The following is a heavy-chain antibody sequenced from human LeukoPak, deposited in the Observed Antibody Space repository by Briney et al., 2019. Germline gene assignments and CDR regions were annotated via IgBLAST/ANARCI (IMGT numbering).Heavy chain of an antibody. CDR3: AKDTARYSGSYPDI. D-gene: IGHD1-26*01. Sequence: GGSLGLSCAASGFTFSSHAMSWVRQAPGKGLEWVSAISGSGGSTYYADSVKGRFTISRDNSKNTLYLQMNSPRAEDTAVYYCAKDTARYSGSYPDIWGQGTMVTVSS. CDR2: ISGSGGST. J-gene: IGHJ3*02. V-gene: IGHV3-23*01. CDR1: GFTFSSHA.